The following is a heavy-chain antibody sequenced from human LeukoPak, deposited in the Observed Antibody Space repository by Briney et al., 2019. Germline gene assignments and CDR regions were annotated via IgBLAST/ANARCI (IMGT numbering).Heavy chain of an antibody. D-gene: IGHD5-18*01. CDR1: EFPFNGYW. Sequence: GGSLRLSCAASEFPFNGYWMSWVRQAPGKGLECVANINQDGTEKYYLDSVRGRFTISRDNAKNSLYLQMNSLRADDTAVYYCARLGRWTQLWSYAIWGRGTLVTASS. CDR2: INQDGTEK. CDR3: ARLGRWTQLWSYAI. J-gene: IGHJ4*02. V-gene: IGHV3-7*01.